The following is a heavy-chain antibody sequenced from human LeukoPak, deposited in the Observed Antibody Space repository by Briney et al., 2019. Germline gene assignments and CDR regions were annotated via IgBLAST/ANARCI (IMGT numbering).Heavy chain of an antibody. Sequence: SETLSLTCTVSGGSISSYYWSWIRQPPGKGLEWIGYIYTSGSTNYNPSLKSRVTISVDTSKNQFSLKLSSVTAADTAVYYCARPSLSYYDAFDIWGQGTMVTVSS. CDR1: GGSISSYY. D-gene: IGHD1-26*01. V-gene: IGHV4-4*09. CDR2: IYTSGST. J-gene: IGHJ3*02. CDR3: ARPSLSYYDAFDI.